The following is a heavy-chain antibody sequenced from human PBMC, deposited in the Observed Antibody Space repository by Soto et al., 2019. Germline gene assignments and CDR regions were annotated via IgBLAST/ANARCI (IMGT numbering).Heavy chain of an antibody. CDR2: IDSDDGTT. CDR1: GFDFGDYY. D-gene: IGHD6-13*01. J-gene: IGHJ4*02. Sequence: QVQLVESGGGLVKPGGSLRLSCTASGFDFGDYYMSWIRQAPGKGLGWVCYIDSDDGTTHYTDSVKGRFTISRDNAKNSLYLQMNSLRVEDTALYYCVRPYYSSSWFPFDRWGQGTLVTVSS. V-gene: IGHV3-11*01. CDR3: VRPYYSSSWFPFDR.